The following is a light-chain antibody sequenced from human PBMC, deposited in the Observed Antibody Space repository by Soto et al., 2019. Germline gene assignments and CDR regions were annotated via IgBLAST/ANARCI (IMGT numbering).Light chain of an antibody. V-gene: IGLV1-44*01. Sequence: QSVLTQPASASGTPGQRITISCSGSNSNIGSNNVNWYQQLPGTAPRVLIYNKSQRPSGVPDRFSGSKSGTSASLAISGLQAEDDADYYCASWDDTMNGWVFGGGTKLTVL. CDR2: NKS. J-gene: IGLJ3*02. CDR1: NSNIGSNN. CDR3: ASWDDTMNGWV.